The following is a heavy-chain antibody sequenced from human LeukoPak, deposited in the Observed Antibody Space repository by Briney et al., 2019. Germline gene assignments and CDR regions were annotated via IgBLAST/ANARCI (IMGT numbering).Heavy chain of an antibody. CDR1: GFTFSNYG. D-gene: IGHD6-13*01. J-gene: IGHJ4*02. CDR3: ARGLPYSISDY. V-gene: IGHV3-33*01. Sequence: GRSLRLSCAASGFTFSNYGIHWVRQSPGKGLEWVAVIWSDGGTKYYADSVKGRLTISRDNSKNTVYLQMNSLRVEDTAVYYCARGLPYSISDYWGQGTLVSVSS. CDR2: IWSDGGTK.